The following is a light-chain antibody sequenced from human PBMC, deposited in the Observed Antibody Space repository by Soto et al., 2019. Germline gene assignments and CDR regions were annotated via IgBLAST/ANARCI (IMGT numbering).Light chain of an antibody. J-gene: IGKJ1*01. CDR2: GAS. Sequence: DIQLTQFPASLSASVGERVTITCRASQNIRTLLNWYQQKTGKAPKLLIYGASNLKSGVPSRFSAAGSETEFALTITNLQPEDFAIYYCQQSYNRPRTFGPGAKLEI. CDR3: QQSYNRPRT. V-gene: IGKV1-39*01. CDR1: QNIRTL.